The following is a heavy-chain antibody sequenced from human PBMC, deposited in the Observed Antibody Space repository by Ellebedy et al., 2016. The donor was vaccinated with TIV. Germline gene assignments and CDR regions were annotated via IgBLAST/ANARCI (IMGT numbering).Heavy chain of an antibody. J-gene: IGHJ6*02. Sequence: SVKVSXKASGGTFSSYAISWVRQAPGQGLEWMGGIIPIFGTANYAQKFQGRVTITADKSTSTAYMELSSLRSEDTAVYYCARNVMVRGEGDRDYYGMDVWGQGTTVTVSS. V-gene: IGHV1-69*06. CDR1: GGTFSSYA. CDR2: IIPIFGTA. CDR3: ARNVMVRGEGDRDYYGMDV. D-gene: IGHD3-10*01.